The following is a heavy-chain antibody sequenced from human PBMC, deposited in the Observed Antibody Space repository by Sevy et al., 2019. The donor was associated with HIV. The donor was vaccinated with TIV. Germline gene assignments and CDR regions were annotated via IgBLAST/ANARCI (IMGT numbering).Heavy chain of an antibody. CDR1: GFSLSDHA. Sequence: GESLKISCAASGFSLSDHAVSWVRQTPGKGLEWLAVISYNGRNQYYADSVKGRFTISKDDSKNTLYLQLNSLRAEDTAVYYCARFVGHCSGGRRSIIDFWGQGTLVTVSS. J-gene: IGHJ4*02. CDR2: ISYNGRNQ. D-gene: IGHD2-15*01. CDR3: ARFVGHCSGGRRSIIDF. V-gene: IGHV3-30*04.